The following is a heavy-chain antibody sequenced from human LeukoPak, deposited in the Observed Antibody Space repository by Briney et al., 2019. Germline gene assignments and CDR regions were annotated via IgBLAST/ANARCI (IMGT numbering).Heavy chain of an antibody. V-gene: IGHV4-30-4*01. Sequence: SETLSLTCTVSGGSISSVDYYWSWIRQPPGKGLEWIGYIYYSGSTYYNPSLKSRVTMSVDTSKNQFSLKLSSVTAADTAVYYCARASQFYYYYGMDVWGQGTTVTVSS. CDR1: GGSISSVDYY. CDR2: IYYSGST. CDR3: ARASQFYYYYGMDV. J-gene: IGHJ6*02.